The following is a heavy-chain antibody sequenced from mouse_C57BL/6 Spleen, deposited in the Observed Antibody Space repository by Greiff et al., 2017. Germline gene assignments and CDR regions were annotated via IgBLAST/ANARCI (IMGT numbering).Heavy chain of an antibody. J-gene: IGHJ1*03. Sequence: QVQLQQPGAELVRPGSSVKLSCKASGYTLTSYWMDWVKQRPGQGLEWIGNIYPSDSETHYNQKFKDKATLTVDKSSSTAYMQLSSLTSEDSAVYYCASRYGSSYNVGYFDVWGTGTTVTVSS. CDR1: GYTLTSYW. V-gene: IGHV1-61*01. CDR3: ASRYGSSYNVGYFDV. D-gene: IGHD1-1*01. CDR2: IYPSDSET.